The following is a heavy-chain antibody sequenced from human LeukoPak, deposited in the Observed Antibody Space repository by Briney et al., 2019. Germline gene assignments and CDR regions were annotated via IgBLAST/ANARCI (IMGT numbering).Heavy chain of an antibody. Sequence: GASVKVSCKASGYTFTGYYMHWVRQAPGQGLEWMGRINPNSGGTNYAQKFQGRVTMTRDASISTAYMELSRLRSDDTAVYYCARDRHTYRYSGSYRPFDYWGQGTLVTVSS. D-gene: IGHD1-26*01. CDR3: ARDRHTYRYSGSYRPFDY. V-gene: IGHV1-2*06. J-gene: IGHJ4*02. CDR2: INPNSGGT. CDR1: GYTFTGYY.